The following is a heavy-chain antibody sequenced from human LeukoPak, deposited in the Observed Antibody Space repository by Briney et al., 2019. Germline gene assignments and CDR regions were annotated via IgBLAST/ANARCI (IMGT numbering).Heavy chain of an antibody. CDR1: GFTFSDYY. V-gene: IGHV3-11*04. J-gene: IGHJ6*03. Sequence: GGSLRLSCAASGFTFSDYYMGWIRQAPGKGLEWVSYISSSGSTIYYADSVKGRFTISRDNAKNSLYLQMNSLRAEDTAVYYCARDVQYQLSWYYYYYMDVWGKGTTVTVSS. D-gene: IGHD2-2*01. CDR2: ISSSGSTI. CDR3: ARDVQYQLSWYYYYYMDV.